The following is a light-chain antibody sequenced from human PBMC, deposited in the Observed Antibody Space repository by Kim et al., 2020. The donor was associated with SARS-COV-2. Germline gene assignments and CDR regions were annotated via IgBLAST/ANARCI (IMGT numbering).Light chain of an antibody. V-gene: IGLV1-44*01. Sequence: GQRLTISCSGSSSNIGRKPVYWYHQLPGTAPKLLIYSNNQRPSGVPDRFSGSKSGTSASLAISGLQSEDEADYYCAAWDDSLRNWVFGGGTQLTVL. J-gene: IGLJ3*02. CDR2: SNN. CDR3: AAWDDSLRNWV. CDR1: SSNIGRKP.